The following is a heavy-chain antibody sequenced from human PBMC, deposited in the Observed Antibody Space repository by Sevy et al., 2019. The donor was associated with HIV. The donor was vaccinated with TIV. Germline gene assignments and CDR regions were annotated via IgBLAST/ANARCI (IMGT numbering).Heavy chain of an antibody. Sequence: SETLSLTCGVSGASISGGGYYWSWIRQPPGKGLQWIGYIYYTGKTNYNPSLQTPVTMSIDTSKNQFSLRLSSVTSADTAMYYCARLSRNNVVVTGVRRDGFDVWGQGTMVTVSS. V-gene: IGHV4-61*08. D-gene: IGHD2-21*02. CDR2: IYYTGKT. CDR1: GASISGGGYY. J-gene: IGHJ3*01. CDR3: ARLSRNNVVVTGVRRDGFDV.